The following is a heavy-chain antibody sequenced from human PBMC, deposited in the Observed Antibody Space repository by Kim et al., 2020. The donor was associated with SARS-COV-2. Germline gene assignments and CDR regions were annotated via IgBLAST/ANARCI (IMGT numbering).Heavy chain of an antibody. D-gene: IGHD3-3*01. J-gene: IGHJ5*02. V-gene: IGHV3-11*06. Sequence: GGSLRLSCAASGFTFSDYYMSWIRQAPGKGLEWVSYISSSSSYTNYADSVKGRFTISRDNAKNSLYLQMNSLRAEDTAVYYCARVSTHKYYDFWSGYSEYNWFDPWGQGTLVTVSS. CDR3: ARVSTHKYYDFWSGYSEYNWFDP. CDR2: ISSSSSYT. CDR1: GFTFSDYY.